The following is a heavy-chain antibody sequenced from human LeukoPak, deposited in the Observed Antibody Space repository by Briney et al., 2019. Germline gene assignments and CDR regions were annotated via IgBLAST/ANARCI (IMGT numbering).Heavy chain of an antibody. Sequence: PGGSLRLSCAASGFTFSSYGMHWVRQAPGKGLEWVAFIRYDGSNKYYADSVKGRFTISRDNSKNTLYLQMNSLRAEDTAVYYCAKVGAGRIVVVPAATLGEIGHWGQGTLVTVSS. CDR2: IRYDGSNK. D-gene: IGHD2-2*01. CDR1: GFTFSSYG. V-gene: IGHV3-30*02. CDR3: AKVGAGRIVVVPAATLGEIGH. J-gene: IGHJ4*02.